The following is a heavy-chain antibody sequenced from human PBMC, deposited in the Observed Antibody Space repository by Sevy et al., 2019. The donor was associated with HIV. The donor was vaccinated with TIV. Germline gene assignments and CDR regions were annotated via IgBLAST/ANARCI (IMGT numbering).Heavy chain of an antibody. CDR1: GFTFSGYA. CDR2: ISGSGDNS. CDR3: AKGDFYYDSSGYYLFDY. Sequence: VGSLRLSCAASGFTFSGYAMSWVRQAPGKGLEWVSGISGSGDNSYYADSVKGRFTISRDNSKNTLYLQMNILRAEDTAVYYCAKGDFYYDSSGYYLFDYWGQGTLVTVSS. D-gene: IGHD3-22*01. V-gene: IGHV3-23*01. J-gene: IGHJ4*02.